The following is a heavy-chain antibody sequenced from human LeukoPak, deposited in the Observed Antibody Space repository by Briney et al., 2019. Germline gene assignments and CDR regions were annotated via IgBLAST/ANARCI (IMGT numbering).Heavy chain of an antibody. CDR3: ARDYYAILTGYYSGLGS. D-gene: IGHD3-9*01. Sequence: GASVKVSCKASGYTFTSYSMHWVRQAPGQRREWMGWINAGNGNTKYSQKFQGRVTITSDTSASTAYMELSSLSSEDTAVYSCARDYYAILTGYYSGLGSWGPGNLVTVSS. J-gene: IGHJ5*02. CDR1: GYTFTSYS. CDR2: INAGNGNT. V-gene: IGHV1-3*01.